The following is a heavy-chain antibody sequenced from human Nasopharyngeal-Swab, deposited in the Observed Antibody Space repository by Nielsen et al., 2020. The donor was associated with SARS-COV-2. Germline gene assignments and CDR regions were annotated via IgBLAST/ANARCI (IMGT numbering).Heavy chain of an antibody. Sequence: GESLKISCAASGFTFSSYWMSWVRQAPGKGLEWVANIKQDGSEKYYVDSVKGRFTISRDNAKNSLYLQMNSLRAEDTAVYYCARRREVDYGAQDCWGQGTLVTVSS. D-gene: IGHD4-17*01. CDR2: IKQDGSEK. CDR3: ARRREVDYGAQDC. V-gene: IGHV3-7*01. J-gene: IGHJ4*02. CDR1: GFTFSSYW.